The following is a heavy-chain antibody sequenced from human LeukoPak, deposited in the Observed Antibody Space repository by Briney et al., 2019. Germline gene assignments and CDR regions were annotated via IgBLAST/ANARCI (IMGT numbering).Heavy chain of an antibody. Sequence: SETLSLTRTVSGDSVSSGTYYWAWIRQPPGKGLEWIGSIYYSGSTYYNPSLKSRVTISVDTSKNHFSLRLNSVTAADTAVYFCARFGSDSFGYKYYFDSWGQGILVTVSS. D-gene: IGHD3-22*01. CDR1: GDSVSSGTYY. CDR3: ARFGSDSFGYKYYFDS. J-gene: IGHJ4*02. V-gene: IGHV4-39*01. CDR2: IYYSGST.